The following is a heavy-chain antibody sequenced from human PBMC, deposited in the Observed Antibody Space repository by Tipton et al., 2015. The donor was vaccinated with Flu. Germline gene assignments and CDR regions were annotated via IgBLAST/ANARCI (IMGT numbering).Heavy chain of an antibody. CDR1: GFTFSSYS. CDR2: ISSSSSYI. CDR3: ARDGDSSGSSDY. J-gene: IGHJ4*02. D-gene: IGHD6-19*01. Sequence: SLRLSCAASGFTFSSYSMNWVRQAPGKGLEWVSSISSSSSYIYYADSVKGRFTISRDNAKNSLYLQMNSLRAEDTAVYYCARDGDSSGSSDYGGQGTLVTVSS. V-gene: IGHV3-21*01.